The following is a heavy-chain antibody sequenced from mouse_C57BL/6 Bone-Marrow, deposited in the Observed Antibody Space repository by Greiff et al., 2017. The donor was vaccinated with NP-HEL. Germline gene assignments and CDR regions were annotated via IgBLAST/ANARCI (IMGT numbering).Heavy chain of an antibody. CDR1: GYTFTSYW. J-gene: IGHJ2*01. Sequence: QVHVKQPGAELVKPGASVKLSCKASGYTFTSYWMHWVKQRPGQGLEWIGMIHPNSGSTNYNEKFKSKATLTVDKSSSTAYMQLSSLTSEDSAVYYCAVIYYYGYFDYCGQGTTLTVSS. CDR2: IHPNSGST. CDR3: AVIYYYGYFDY. V-gene: IGHV1-64*01. D-gene: IGHD1-1*01.